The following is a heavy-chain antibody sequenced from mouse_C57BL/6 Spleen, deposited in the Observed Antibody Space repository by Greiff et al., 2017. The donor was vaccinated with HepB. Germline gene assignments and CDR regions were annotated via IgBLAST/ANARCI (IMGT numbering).Heavy chain of an antibody. Sequence: EVMLVESGGGLVKPEGSLKLSCAASGFTFSSYAMSWVRQTPEKRLEWVATISDGGSYTYYPDNVKGRFTISRDNAKNNLYLQMSHLKSEDTAMYYCAREAQLGAMDYWGQGTSVTVSS. V-gene: IGHV5-4*01. CDR3: AREAQLGAMDY. D-gene: IGHD3-1*01. CDR1: GFTFSSYA. J-gene: IGHJ4*01. CDR2: ISDGGSYT.